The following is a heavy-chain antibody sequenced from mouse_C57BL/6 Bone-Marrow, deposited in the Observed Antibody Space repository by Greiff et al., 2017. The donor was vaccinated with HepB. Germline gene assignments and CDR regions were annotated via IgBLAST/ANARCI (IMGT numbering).Heavy chain of an antibody. D-gene: IGHD2-3*01. V-gene: IGHV1-64*01. CDR3: ARCYDGYQGGFAY. Sequence: QVQLQQSGAELVKPGASVKLSCKASGYTFTSYWMHWVKQRPGQGLEWIGMIHPNSGSTNYNEKFKSKATLTVDKSSSTAYMQLSSLTSEDSAVYYCARCYDGYQGGFAYWGQGTLVTVSA. J-gene: IGHJ3*01. CDR1: GYTFTSYW. CDR2: IHPNSGST.